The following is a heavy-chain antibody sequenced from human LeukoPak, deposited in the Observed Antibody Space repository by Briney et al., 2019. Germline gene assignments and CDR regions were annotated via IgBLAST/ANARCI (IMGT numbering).Heavy chain of an antibody. CDR2: IKQDGSKK. V-gene: IGHV3-7*03. CDR1: GFTFSSYW. D-gene: IGHD3-22*01. Sequence: PGRSLRLSCAASGFTFSSYWMSWVRQAPGKGLEWVANIKQDGSKKYYVDSVKSRFTISRDNAKNSLYLQMNSLRAEDTAVYYCAKEGGGYYDSSGYPRTFDYWGQGTLVTVSS. CDR3: AKEGGGYYDSSGYPRTFDY. J-gene: IGHJ4*02.